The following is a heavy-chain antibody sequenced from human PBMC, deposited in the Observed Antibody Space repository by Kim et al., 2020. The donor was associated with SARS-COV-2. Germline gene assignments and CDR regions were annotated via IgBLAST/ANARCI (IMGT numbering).Heavy chain of an antibody. CDR3: ARGFDSGPTLGLYGMDV. CDR1: GFTFSSYA. V-gene: IGHV3-30*04. J-gene: IGHJ6*02. Sequence: GGSLRLSCAASGFTFSSYAMHWVRQAPGKGLEWVAVISYDGSNKYYVDSVKGRFTISRDNSKNTLYLQMNSLRAEDTAVYYCARGFDSGPTLGLYGMDVWGQGTTVTVSS. CDR2: ISYDGSNK. D-gene: IGHD1-26*01.